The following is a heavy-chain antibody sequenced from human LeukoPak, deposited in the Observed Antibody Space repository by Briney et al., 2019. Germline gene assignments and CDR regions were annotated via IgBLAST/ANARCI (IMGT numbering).Heavy chain of an antibody. CDR2: INHSGST. J-gene: IGHJ5*02. V-gene: IGHV4-34*01. CDR3: ARGGYSYGTPTSRYNWFDP. D-gene: IGHD5-18*01. CDR1: GGSFSGYY. Sequence: PSETLSLTCAVYGGSFSGYYWSWIRQPPGKGLEWIGEINHSGSTNYNPSLKSRVTISVDTSKNQFSLKLSSVTAADTAVYYCARGGYSYGTPTSRYNWFDPWGQGTLVTVSS.